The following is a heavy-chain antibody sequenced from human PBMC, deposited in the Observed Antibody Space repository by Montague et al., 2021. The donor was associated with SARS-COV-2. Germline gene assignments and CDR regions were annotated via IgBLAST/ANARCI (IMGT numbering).Heavy chain of an antibody. CDR2: IYYSGST. CDR1: GGSISSSSYY. CDR3: ARPKYSSSWYVDY. J-gene: IGHJ4*02. Sequence: SETLSPTCTVSGGSISSSSYYWGWIRQPPGKGLEWIGSIYYSGSTYYNPSLKSRVAISVDTSKNQFSLKLSSVTAADTAVYYCARPKYSSSWYVDYWGQGTLVTVSS. V-gene: IGHV4-39*01. D-gene: IGHD6-13*01.